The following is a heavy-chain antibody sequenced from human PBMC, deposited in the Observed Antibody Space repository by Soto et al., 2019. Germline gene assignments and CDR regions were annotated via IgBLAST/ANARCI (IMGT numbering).Heavy chain of an antibody. CDR2: IYPGDSDT. J-gene: IGHJ5*02. CDR1: GYSFTSYW. V-gene: IGHV5-51*01. Sequence: GESLKISCKGSGYSFTSYWIGWVRQMPGKGLEWMGIIYPGDSDTRYSPSFQGQVTISADKSISTAYLQRSSLKASATSMYYCVRSGPYYDFWSGYNPNWFDPWGQGTLVTVSS. D-gene: IGHD3-3*01. CDR3: VRSGPYYDFWSGYNPNWFDP.